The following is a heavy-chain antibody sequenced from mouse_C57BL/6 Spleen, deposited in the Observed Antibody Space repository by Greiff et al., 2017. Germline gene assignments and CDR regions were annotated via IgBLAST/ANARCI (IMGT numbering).Heavy chain of an antibody. CDR1: GYTFTDYN. V-gene: IGHV1-22*01. Sequence: VHVKQSGPELVKPGASVTMSCKASGYTFTDYNMHWVKQSPGKGLEWIGYINPNNGGTSYNQKFKGKATLTVNTSSSTAYMELRSLTWEDSAVSACARGGGTGGLDYWGQGTTLTVSS. J-gene: IGHJ2*01. D-gene: IGHD2-14*01. CDR2: INPNNGGT. CDR3: ARGGGTGGLDY.